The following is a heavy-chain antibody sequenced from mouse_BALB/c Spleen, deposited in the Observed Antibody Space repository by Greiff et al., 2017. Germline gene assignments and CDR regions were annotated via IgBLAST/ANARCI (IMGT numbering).Heavy chain of an antibody. D-gene: IGHD1-2*01. J-gene: IGHJ3*01. CDR2: ISSGGSYT. V-gene: IGHV5-6*01. CDR3: ARQGGTATGAY. Sequence: EVQLVESGGDLVKPGGSLKLSCAASGFTFSSYGMSWVRQTPDKRLEWVATISSGGSYTYYPDSVKGRFTISRDNAKNNLYLQMSSLKSEDTAMYYCARQGGTATGAYWGQGTLVTVSA. CDR1: GFTFSSYG.